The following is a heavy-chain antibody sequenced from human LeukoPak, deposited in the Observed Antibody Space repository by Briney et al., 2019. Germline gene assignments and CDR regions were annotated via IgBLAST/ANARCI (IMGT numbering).Heavy chain of an antibody. Sequence: ASVKVSCKASGYTFTSYGISWVRQAPGQGLEGIGWISAYNGNTNYAQKLQGRVTMTTDTSTSTAYMELRSLRSDDTAVYYCARGSPLFYYDSIGYFDYWGQGTLVTVSS. CDR3: ARGSPLFYYDSIGYFDY. V-gene: IGHV1-18*01. D-gene: IGHD3-22*01. J-gene: IGHJ4*02. CDR2: ISAYNGNT. CDR1: GYTFTSYG.